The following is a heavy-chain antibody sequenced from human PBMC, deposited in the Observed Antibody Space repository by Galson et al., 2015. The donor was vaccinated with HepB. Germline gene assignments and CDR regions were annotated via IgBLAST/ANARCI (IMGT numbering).Heavy chain of an antibody. J-gene: IGHJ4*02. D-gene: IGHD4-11*01. V-gene: IGHV3-9*01. CDR3: AKDLLGTTVSSYFDC. CDR2: ISWNSGSI. Sequence: SLRLSCAASGFTFDDYAMHWVRQAPGKGLEWVSGISWNSGSIGYADSVKGRFTISRDNAKNSLYLQMNSLRAEDTALYYCAKDLLGTTVSSYFDCWGQGTLVTVSS. CDR1: GFTFDDYA.